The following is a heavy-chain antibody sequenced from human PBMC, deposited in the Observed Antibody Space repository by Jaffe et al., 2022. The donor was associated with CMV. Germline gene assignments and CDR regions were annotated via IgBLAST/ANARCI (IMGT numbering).Heavy chain of an antibody. J-gene: IGHJ4*02. CDR2: INHSGST. V-gene: IGHV4-34*01. CDR3: ARAENCSGGSCYQDY. CDR1: GGSFSGYY. D-gene: IGHD2-15*01. Sequence: QVQLQQWGAGLLKPSETLSLTCAVYGGSFSGYYWSWIRQPPGKGLEWIGEINHSGSTNYNPSLKSRVTISVDTSKNQFSLKLSSVTAADTAVYYCARAENCSGGSCYQDYWGQGTLVTVSS.